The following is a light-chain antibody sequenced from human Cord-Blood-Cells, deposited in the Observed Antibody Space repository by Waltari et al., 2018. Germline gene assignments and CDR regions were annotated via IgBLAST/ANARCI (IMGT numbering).Light chain of an antibody. CDR2: KAS. CDR1: HSISSW. J-gene: IGKJ2*01. Sequence: DIQMTPSPSTLSASVGDRVTITCRASHSISSWLAWYQQKPGKAPKLLIYKASSLESGVPSRFSGSGSGTEFTLTISSLQPDDFATYYCQQYNSYTFGQGTKLEIK. CDR3: QQYNSYT. V-gene: IGKV1-5*03.